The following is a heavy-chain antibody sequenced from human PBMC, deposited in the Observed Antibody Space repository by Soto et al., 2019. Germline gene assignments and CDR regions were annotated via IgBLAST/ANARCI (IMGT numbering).Heavy chain of an antibody. CDR1: SGSIFPTNG. CDR3: ARKPDVATAKVGGGYVFDV. J-gene: IGHJ3*01. Sequence: QVQLQEPGPGLVKPSGTLSLTCAPPSGSIFPTNGWVWARQPPGRGLQWIGDIYHSGSPKYNPSLKSRVSISIDKSKDRFFLNLTSVTAADTAVYYCARKPDVATAKVGGGYVFDVWGQGTMVTVSS. V-gene: IGHV4-4*02. D-gene: IGHD3-16*01. CDR2: IYHSGSP.